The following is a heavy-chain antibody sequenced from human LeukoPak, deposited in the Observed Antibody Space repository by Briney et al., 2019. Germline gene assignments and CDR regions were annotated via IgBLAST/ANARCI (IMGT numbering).Heavy chain of an antibody. CDR2: IRSKANSYAT. CDR1: GFTFSGSA. V-gene: IGHV3-73*01. J-gene: IGHJ6*04. CDR3: TRHDSSGYSGMDV. D-gene: IGHD3-22*01. Sequence: PGGSLRLSCAASGFTFSGSAMHWVRQASGKGLEWVGRIRSKANSYATAYAASVKGRCTISRDDSKNTAYLQMNSLKTEDTAVYYCTRHDSSGYSGMDVWGKGTTVTVSS.